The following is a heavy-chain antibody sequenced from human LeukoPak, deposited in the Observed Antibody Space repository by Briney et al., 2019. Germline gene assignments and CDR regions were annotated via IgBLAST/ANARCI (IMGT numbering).Heavy chain of an antibody. CDR1: GYSITSGYY. V-gene: IGHV4-38-2*01. D-gene: IGHD2-15*01. CDR3: ARRHRDCSGDSCFLLDY. J-gene: IGHJ4*02. CDR2: IYHSGST. Sequence: PSETLSLTCAVSGYSITSGYYWGWIRQPPGKGLEWIGSIYHSGSTYYNPSLKSRVAISVDKSKNQFSLKLSSVTAADTAMYYCARRHRDCSGDSCFLLDYWGQGTLVTVSS.